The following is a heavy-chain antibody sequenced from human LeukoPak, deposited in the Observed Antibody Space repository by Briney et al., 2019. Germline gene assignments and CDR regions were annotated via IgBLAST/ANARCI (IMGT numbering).Heavy chain of an antibody. Sequence: GASLKISCRGSGYRFTTYWIGWVRPMPGKGLEWMGIIYPGDSDTRYTPSFQGQVTMSADKSINTAYLQWSSLKASDTAMYYCARRQGCSSTSCPPDYWGQGTLVTVSP. CDR1: GYRFTTYW. CDR3: ARRQGCSSTSCPPDY. V-gene: IGHV5-51*01. J-gene: IGHJ4*02. CDR2: IYPGDSDT. D-gene: IGHD2-2*01.